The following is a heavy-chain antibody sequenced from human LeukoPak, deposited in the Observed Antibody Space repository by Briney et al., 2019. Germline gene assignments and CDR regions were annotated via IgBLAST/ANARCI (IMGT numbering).Heavy chain of an antibody. CDR2: IHHTGST. J-gene: IGHJ4*02. CDR1: GGSISNYY. D-gene: IGHD2-2*01. Sequence: SETLSLTCTVSGGSISNYYWSWIRQPPGRGLEWIGYIHHTGSTTNNPYLKSRVTMSVDMSKNQFSLKLNSVIAADTAVYYCARGASTFDYWGQGTLVTVSP. V-gene: IGHV4-59*01. CDR3: ARGASTFDY.